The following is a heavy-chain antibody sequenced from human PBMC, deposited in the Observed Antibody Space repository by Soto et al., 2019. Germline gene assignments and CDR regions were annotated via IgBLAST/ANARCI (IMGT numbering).Heavy chain of an antibody. D-gene: IGHD6-19*01. J-gene: IGHJ4*02. CDR2: IYYSGST. V-gene: IGHV4-39*01. CDR3: ARSGYSSGWYDY. CDR1: GGSISSSIYY. Sequence: SETRSLTCSVSGGSISSSIYYGGWIRQPPGKGLEWIGSIYYSGSTYYNPSLKSRVTISVDTSKNQFSLKLSSVTAADTAVYYCARSGYSSGWYDYWGQGTLATVSS.